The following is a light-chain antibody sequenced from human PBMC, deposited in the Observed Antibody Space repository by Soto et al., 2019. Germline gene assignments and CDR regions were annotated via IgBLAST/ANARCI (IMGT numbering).Light chain of an antibody. Sequence: IHMTQSPSSLSASVLDIVTITCLTSQSISNYLNWYQHKPGKAPKLLIYSASTLHSGVPSRFSGSGSGTDFTLTVSSLQPEDFATYYCQQTYDRPITFGQGTRLEIK. CDR2: SAS. J-gene: IGKJ5*01. CDR1: QSISNY. V-gene: IGKV1-39*01. CDR3: QQTYDRPIT.